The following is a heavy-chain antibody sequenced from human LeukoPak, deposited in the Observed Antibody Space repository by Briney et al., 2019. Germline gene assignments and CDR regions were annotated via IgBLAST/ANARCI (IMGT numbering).Heavy chain of an antibody. J-gene: IGHJ4*02. CDR2: IYYSGST. D-gene: IGHD1-26*01. CDR3: TRSTRKDGFDY. Sequence: PSETLSLTCTVSGGSISSSSYYWGWIRQPPGKGLEWIGSIYYSGSTYYNPSLKSRVTISVDTSKNQFSLKLSSVTAADTAVYYCTRSTRKDGFDYWGQGTPVTVSS. V-gene: IGHV4-39*07. CDR1: GGSISSSSYY.